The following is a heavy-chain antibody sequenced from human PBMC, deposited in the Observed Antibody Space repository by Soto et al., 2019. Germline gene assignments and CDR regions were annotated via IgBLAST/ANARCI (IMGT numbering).Heavy chain of an antibody. J-gene: IGHJ6*02. V-gene: IGHV3-23*01. Sequence: LRLSCAASGFTFSSYAMSWVRQAPGKGLEWVSAISGSGGSTYYADSVKGRFTISRDNSKNTLYLQMNSLRAEDAAVYYCAKDLVVRGAVYYYYYYGMDVWGQGTTVTVSS. CDR1: GFTFSSYA. CDR3: AKDLVVRGAVYYYYYYGMDV. D-gene: IGHD3-10*01. CDR2: ISGSGGST.